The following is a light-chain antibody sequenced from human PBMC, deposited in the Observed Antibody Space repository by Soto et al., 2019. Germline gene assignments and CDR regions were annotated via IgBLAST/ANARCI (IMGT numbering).Light chain of an antibody. Sequence: QSALTQPASVSGSPGQSITISCTGTSSDVGGYNYVSWYQQHPGKAPKLMIYDVSYRPSGVSYRFSGSKSGFTASLSIAGRQVEGEADYYCSSYTGSSTLVVFGGGTQLTVL. CDR3: SSYTGSSTLVV. CDR2: DVS. CDR1: SSDVGGYNY. V-gene: IGLV2-14*01. J-gene: IGLJ2*01.